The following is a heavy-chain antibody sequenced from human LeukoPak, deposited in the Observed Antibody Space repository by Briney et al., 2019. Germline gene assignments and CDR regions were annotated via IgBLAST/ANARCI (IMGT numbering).Heavy chain of an antibody. J-gene: IGHJ4*02. D-gene: IGHD2-15*01. CDR1: GFTFSSYA. CDR2: ISYDGSNK. CDR3: ARDGRYCSGGSCYPSRTYYFDY. V-gene: IGHV3-30-3*01. Sequence: TGGSLRLSCAASGFTFSSYAMHWVRQAPGKGLEWVAVISYDGSNKYYADSVKGRFTISRDNSKNTLYLQMNGLRAEDTAVYYCARDGRYCSGGSCYPSRTYYFDYWGQGTLVTVSS.